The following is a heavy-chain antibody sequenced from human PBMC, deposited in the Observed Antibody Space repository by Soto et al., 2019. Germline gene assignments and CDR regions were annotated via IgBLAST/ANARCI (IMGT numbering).Heavy chain of an antibody. D-gene: IGHD6-19*01. Sequence: PSETLSITCTISGGSVSSGSSYWSWIRQPPGKGLEWIGYIYYSGGTKYNPSLKSRVTISVDRSKNQFSLKLRSVTAADTAVYYCARGVAMAGTTHWFDPWGQGTLVTVSS. CDR3: ARGVAMAGTTHWFDP. J-gene: IGHJ5*02. V-gene: IGHV4-61*01. CDR2: IYYSGGT. CDR1: GGSVSSGSSY.